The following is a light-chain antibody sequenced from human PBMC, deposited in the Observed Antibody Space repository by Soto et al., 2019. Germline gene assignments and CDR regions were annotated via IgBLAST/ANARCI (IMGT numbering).Light chain of an antibody. Sequence: VLTHSMGAVSLQPGANATPSFRASQTVSSTYLAWYQHNPGRAPRLLIDGASSRAAGIPDRFSGSGSGTDFTLTISRLEPEDLAVYYCQQYDYLVTYGQGTKADI. J-gene: IGKJ1*01. CDR1: QTVSSTY. CDR3: QQYDYLVT. CDR2: GAS. V-gene: IGKV3-20*01.